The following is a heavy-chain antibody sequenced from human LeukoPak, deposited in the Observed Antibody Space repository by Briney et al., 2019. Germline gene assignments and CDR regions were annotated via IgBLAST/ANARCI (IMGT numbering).Heavy chain of an antibody. V-gene: IGHV4-61*01. Sequence: SETLSLTCTVSGGSFSSGSYYWSWIRQPPGKGLEWIGYIYYSGSTNQNSSLKSRVTISVDTSKNQFSLKLSSVTAADTAVYYCARRYSSGWYYYFDYWGQGTLVTVSS. CDR1: GGSFSSGSYY. CDR2: IYYSGST. J-gene: IGHJ4*02. D-gene: IGHD6-19*01. CDR3: ARRYSSGWYYYFDY.